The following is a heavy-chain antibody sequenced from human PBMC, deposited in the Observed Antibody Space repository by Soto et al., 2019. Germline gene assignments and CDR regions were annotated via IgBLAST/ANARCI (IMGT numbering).Heavy chain of an antibody. D-gene: IGHD1-26*01. CDR3: AKDPYSGSYRLDSFDY. Sequence: QVQLVESGGGVVQPGRSPRLSCAASGFTFSSYGMHWVRQAPGKGLEWVAVISYDGSNKYYADSVKGRFTISRDNSKNTLYLQMNSLRAEDTAVYYCAKDPYSGSYRLDSFDYWGQGTLVTVSS. V-gene: IGHV3-30*18. CDR1: GFTFSSYG. J-gene: IGHJ4*02. CDR2: ISYDGSNK.